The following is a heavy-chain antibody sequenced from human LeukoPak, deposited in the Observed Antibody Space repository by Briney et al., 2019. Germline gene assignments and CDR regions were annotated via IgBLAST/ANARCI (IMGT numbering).Heavy chain of an antibody. J-gene: IGHJ4*02. Sequence: QPGGSLRLSCAASGFTLSSYAMSWVRQAPGKGLEWVSAISGSGGSTYYADSVKGRFTISRDNSKNTLYLQMNSLRAEDTAVYYCAKGIAVAVYYFDYWGQGTLVTVSS. CDR3: AKGIAVAVYYFDY. CDR1: GFTLSSYA. CDR2: ISGSGGST. V-gene: IGHV3-23*01. D-gene: IGHD6-19*01.